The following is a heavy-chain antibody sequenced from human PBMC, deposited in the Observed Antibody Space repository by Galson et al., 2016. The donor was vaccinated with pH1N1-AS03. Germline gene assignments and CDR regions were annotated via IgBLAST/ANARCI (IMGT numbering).Heavy chain of an antibody. CDR2: ISGSGTST. Sequence: SLRLSCAASGFTFSSYAMSWVRQAPGKGLEWVSVISGSGTSTFYADSVKGRFTISRDNSKHTLILQLDSLRADDTAVYYCAKSGSSSCYGRSDYWGQGTLATVSS. CDR3: AKSGSSSCYGRSDY. CDR1: GFTFSSYA. D-gene: IGHD2-2*01. V-gene: IGHV3-23*01. J-gene: IGHJ4*02.